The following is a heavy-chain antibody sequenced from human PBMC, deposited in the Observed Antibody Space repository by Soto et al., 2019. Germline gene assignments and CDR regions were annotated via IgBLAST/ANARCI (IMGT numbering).Heavy chain of an antibody. Sequence: GGSLRLSCAASGFTFSSYSMNWVRQAPGKGLEWVSSISSSSSYIYYADSVKGRFTISRDNAKNSLYLQMNSLGAEDTAVYYSARAIVVVPAADYYYYYMDVWGKGTTVTVSS. CDR2: ISSSSSYI. CDR1: GFTFSSYS. J-gene: IGHJ6*03. CDR3: ARAIVVVPAADYYYYYMDV. V-gene: IGHV3-21*01. D-gene: IGHD2-2*01.